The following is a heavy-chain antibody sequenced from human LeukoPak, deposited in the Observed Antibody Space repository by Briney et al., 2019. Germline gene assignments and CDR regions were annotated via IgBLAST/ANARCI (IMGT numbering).Heavy chain of an antibody. CDR1: GFTFSSYA. D-gene: IGHD6-13*01. Sequence: PGGSLRLSCAASGFTFSSYAMSWVRQAPGKGLEWVSAISGSGGSTYYADSVKGRFTISRDNSKNTLYLQMSSLRAEDTAVYYCAKATEGIAAAGNDYWGQGTLVTVSS. CDR3: AKATEGIAAAGNDY. J-gene: IGHJ4*02. V-gene: IGHV3-23*01. CDR2: ISGSGGST.